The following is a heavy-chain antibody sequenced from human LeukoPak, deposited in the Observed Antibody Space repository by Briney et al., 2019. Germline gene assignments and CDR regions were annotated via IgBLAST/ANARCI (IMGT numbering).Heavy chain of an antibody. CDR1: GGSISSYY. D-gene: IGHD3-16*01. Sequence: SETLSLTCTVSGGSISSYYWSWIRQPPGKGLEWVGYIYYSGSTNYNPSLKSRVTISVDTSKNQFSLKLSSVTAADTAVYYCARDRLSKSLRRAFDIWGQGTMVTVSS. CDR2: IYYSGST. J-gene: IGHJ3*02. CDR3: ARDRLSKSLRRAFDI. V-gene: IGHV4-59*01.